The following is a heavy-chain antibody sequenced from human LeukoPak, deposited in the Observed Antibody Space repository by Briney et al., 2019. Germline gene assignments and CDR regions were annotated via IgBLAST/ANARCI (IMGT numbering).Heavy chain of an antibody. V-gene: IGHV3-74*01. Sequence: GGSLRLSCAASGFTFSRYWMHWVGQAPGKGLVWVSRVHSDGSSTYYADSVKGRFTISRDNAKNTLYLQMNSLRAEDTAVYYCAREGLGYSYGYWGQGTLVTVSS. D-gene: IGHD5-18*01. CDR3: AREGLGYSYGY. CDR1: GFTFSRYW. J-gene: IGHJ4*02. CDR2: VHSDGSST.